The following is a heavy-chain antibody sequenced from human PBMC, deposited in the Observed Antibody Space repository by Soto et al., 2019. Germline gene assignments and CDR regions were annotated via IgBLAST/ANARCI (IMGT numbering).Heavy chain of an antibody. Sequence: PSETLSLTCTVSGGSISSFYWSWIRQPAGKGLEWIGRIYSGGRNIYNPTLKSRVTMSVDTSKNQFSLRLSSVTAADTAMYYCERGSSRWDYWGQGTLVTVSS. CDR3: ERGSSRWDY. V-gene: IGHV4-4*07. CDR1: GGSISSFY. D-gene: IGHD6-13*01. J-gene: IGHJ4*01. CDR2: IYSGGRN.